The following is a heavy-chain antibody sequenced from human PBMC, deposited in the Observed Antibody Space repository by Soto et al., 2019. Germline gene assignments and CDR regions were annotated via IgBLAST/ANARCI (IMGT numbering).Heavy chain of an antibody. J-gene: IGHJ4*02. CDR1: GFTFSDYW. CDR2: IKKDESEK. CDR3: ARGSAAPDS. D-gene: IGHD6-13*01. V-gene: IGHV3-7*03. Sequence: PGGSLRLSCAASGFTFSDYWMSWVRQAPGKGLEWVANIKKDESEKYYVDTVKGRFTISRDNAKNSLNLQMNSLRAEDEAVYYCARGSAAPDSWGKGT.